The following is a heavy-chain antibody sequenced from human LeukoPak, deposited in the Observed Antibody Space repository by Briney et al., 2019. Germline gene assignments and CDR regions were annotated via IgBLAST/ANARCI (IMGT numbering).Heavy chain of an antibody. V-gene: IGHV1-2*02. Sequence: ASVKVSCKTSGYTFYSYGISWVRQAPGQGLEWMGWINPNSGGTNYAQKFQGRVTMTRDTSISTAYMELSRLRSDDTAVYYCARDLWFGELSVVDYWGQGTLVTVSS. CDR2: INPNSGGT. CDR1: GYTFYSYG. J-gene: IGHJ4*02. D-gene: IGHD3-10*01. CDR3: ARDLWFGELSVVDY.